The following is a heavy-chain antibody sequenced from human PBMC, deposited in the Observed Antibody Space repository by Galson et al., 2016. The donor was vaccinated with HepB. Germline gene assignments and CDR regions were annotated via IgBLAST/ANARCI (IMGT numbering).Heavy chain of an antibody. Sequence: SLRLSCAVSGFRFGEYSMSWVRQAPGEGLEWVGFIRSKTYGRSSEYAASVQGRFTISRDDSTNIAFLQRNRLKTEDTAVYYCTRDSWTDHDATSGYSDLDYWGQGTLVTVSS. J-gene: IGHJ4*02. CDR1: GFRFGEYS. CDR3: TRDSWTDHDATSGYSDLDY. CDR2: IRSKTYGRSS. V-gene: IGHV3-49*04. D-gene: IGHD3-22*01.